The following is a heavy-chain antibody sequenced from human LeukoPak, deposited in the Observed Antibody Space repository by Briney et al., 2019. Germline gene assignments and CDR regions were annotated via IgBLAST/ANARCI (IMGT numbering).Heavy chain of an antibody. D-gene: IGHD2-2*01. J-gene: IGHJ5*02. Sequence: GGSLRLSCAASGFSFSSYAMTWVRQAPGKGLEWVSALSASGGTTYYADSVKGRFTTSRDNSKNTLYLQMNSLRAEDTAVYYCAKLPREYCSSTSCPNWFDTWGQGTLVTVSS. CDR1: GFSFSSYA. CDR3: AKLPREYCSSTSCPNWFDT. CDR2: LSASGGTT. V-gene: IGHV3-23*01.